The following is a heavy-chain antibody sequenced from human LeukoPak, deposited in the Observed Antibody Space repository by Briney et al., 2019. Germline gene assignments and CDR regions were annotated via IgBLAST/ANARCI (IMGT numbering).Heavy chain of an antibody. D-gene: IGHD3-22*01. CDR1: GGSISSYY. Sequence: PSETLSLTCTASGGSISSYYWSWIRQPPGKGLEWIGYIYYSGSTNYNPSLKSRVTISVDTSKNQFSLKLSSVTAADTAVYYCARWGYYDSSGYYHWGQGTLVTVSS. CDR3: ARWGYYDSSGYYH. J-gene: IGHJ5*02. CDR2: IYYSGST. V-gene: IGHV4-59*01.